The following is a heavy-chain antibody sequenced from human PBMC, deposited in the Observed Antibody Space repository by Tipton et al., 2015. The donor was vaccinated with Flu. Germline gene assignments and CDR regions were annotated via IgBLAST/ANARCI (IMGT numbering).Heavy chain of an antibody. Sequence: TLSLTCTVSGGSIVDSTCYWDWIRQPPGKGLEWIGSVYYYGNTYYNPSLESRVTISIDTSKNQFFLKLNSVSAADTAVFYCARRGGGYKYLYGMDVWGQGTTVIVSS. CDR1: GGSIVDSTCY. V-gene: IGHV4-39*01. D-gene: IGHD2-15*01. CDR3: ARRGGGYKYLYGMDV. CDR2: VYYYGNT. J-gene: IGHJ6*02.